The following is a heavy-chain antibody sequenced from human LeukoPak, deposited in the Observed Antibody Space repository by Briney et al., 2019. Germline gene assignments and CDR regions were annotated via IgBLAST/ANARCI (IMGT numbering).Heavy chain of an antibody. CDR2: IRDSGEA. CDR1: GFRVSDYY. CDR3: ARDRAANQDWVEFDP. Sequence: PGGSLRLSCAVSGFRVSDYYMSWVRQAPGKGLEWVGLIRDSGEAFYADFARGRFAISRDESENTFYLQMNSLRVEDTAVYFCARDRAANQDWVEFDPWGQGTPVIVSS. V-gene: IGHV3-66*03. J-gene: IGHJ5*02. D-gene: IGHD3/OR15-3a*01.